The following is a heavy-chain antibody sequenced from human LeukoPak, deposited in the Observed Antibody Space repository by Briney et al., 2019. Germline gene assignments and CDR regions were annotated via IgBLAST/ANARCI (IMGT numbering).Heavy chain of an antibody. Sequence: AEILSLTCTGSGGSISSYYWSWIRQPAGKGLEWVGRIYTSGSTNYNPSLTSRVAMSVDTSKNQFSLKLSSVTAADTALYYCARVYYDSSGYYYFDYWGQGTLVTVSS. CDR1: GGSISSYY. J-gene: IGHJ4*02. V-gene: IGHV4-4*07. CDR3: ARVYYDSSGYYYFDY. D-gene: IGHD3-22*01. CDR2: IYTSGST.